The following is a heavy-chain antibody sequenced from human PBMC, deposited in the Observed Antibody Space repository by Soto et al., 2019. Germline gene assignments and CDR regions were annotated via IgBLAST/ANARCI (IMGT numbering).Heavy chain of an antibody. J-gene: IGHJ5*01. CDR2: ISYDGRNK. D-gene: IGHD6-19*01. V-gene: IGHV3-30*03. Sequence: GGSLRLSCAASGFTFSSYGMHWVRQAPGKGREWVAVISYDGRNKYYADSVKGRFTISRDNSKNTLYLQMNSLRAEDTAVYYCARWLEALTTSDSWGQGTLVTVSS. CDR3: ARWLEALTTSDS. CDR1: GFTFSSYG.